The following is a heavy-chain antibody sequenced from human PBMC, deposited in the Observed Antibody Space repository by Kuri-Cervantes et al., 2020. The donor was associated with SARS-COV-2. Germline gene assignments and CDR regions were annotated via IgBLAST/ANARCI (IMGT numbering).Heavy chain of an antibody. CDR3: ARDNHYYGSGSLGIDY. D-gene: IGHD3-10*01. Sequence: ASVKVSCKASGYTFTSYDINWVRRATGQGLEWMGWMNPNSGNTGYAQKFQGRVTMTRNTSISAAYMELSSLRSEDTAVYYCARDNHYYGSGSLGIDYWGQGTLVTVSS. V-gene: IGHV1-8*01. CDR1: GYTFTSYD. J-gene: IGHJ4*02. CDR2: MNPNSGNT.